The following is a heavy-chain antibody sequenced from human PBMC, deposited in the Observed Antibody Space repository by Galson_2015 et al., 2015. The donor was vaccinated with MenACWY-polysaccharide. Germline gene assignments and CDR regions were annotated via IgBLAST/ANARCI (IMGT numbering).Heavy chain of an antibody. V-gene: IGHV3-23*01. CDR2: ISGGERSI. D-gene: IGHD2-2*01. CDR1: GFTFSRYW. J-gene: IGHJ2*01. CDR3: AKFWRCLSTSCYREGGWYFDL. Sequence: SLRLSCAASGFTFSRYWMHWVRQAPGKGLEWVSAISGGERSIYYADSLKGRFTISRDNSRNTLYLQMNGLRAEDTAVYYCAKFWRCLSTSCYREGGWYFDLWGRGTLVTVSS.